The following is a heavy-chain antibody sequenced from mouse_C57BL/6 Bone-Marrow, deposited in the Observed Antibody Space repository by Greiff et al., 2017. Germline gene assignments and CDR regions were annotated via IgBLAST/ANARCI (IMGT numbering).Heavy chain of an antibody. J-gene: IGHJ2*01. V-gene: IGHV5-6*01. CDR2: ISSCGSYT. D-gene: IGHD2-3*01. CDR3: AISMMVTLDY. CDR1: GFTFSSYG. Sequence: EVKLVESGGDLVKPGGSLKLSCAASGFTFSSYGMSWVRQTPDKRLEWVATISSCGSYTYYPDSVKGRFTISRDNAKNTLYLQMSSLKSEDTAMYYCAISMMVTLDYWGQGTTLTVSS.